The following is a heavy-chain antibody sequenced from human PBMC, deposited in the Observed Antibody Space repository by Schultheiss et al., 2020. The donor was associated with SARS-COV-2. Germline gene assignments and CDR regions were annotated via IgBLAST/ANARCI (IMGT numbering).Heavy chain of an antibody. V-gene: IGHV4-59*08. CDR1: GGSISSYY. J-gene: IGHJ3*02. Sequence: SQTLSLTCTVSGGSISSYYWSWIRQPPGKGLEWIGYIYYSGSTNYNPSLKSRVTISVDTSKNQFSLKLSSMTAADTAVYYCARGFGAGPFDIWGQGTTVTVSS. D-gene: IGHD3-10*01. CDR2: IYYSGST. CDR3: ARGFGAGPFDI.